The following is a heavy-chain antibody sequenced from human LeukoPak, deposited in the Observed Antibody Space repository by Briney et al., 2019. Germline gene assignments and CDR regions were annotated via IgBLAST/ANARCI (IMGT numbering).Heavy chain of an antibody. CDR3: ARGGYSGYVQEDDAFDI. D-gene: IGHD5-12*01. CDR2: INPNSGGT. CDR1: GYTFTGYY. V-gene: IGHV1-2*02. J-gene: IGHJ3*02. Sequence: ASVKVSCKASGYTFTGYYMHWVRQAPGRGLKWMGWINPNSGGTNYAQKFQGRVTMTRDTSISTAYMELSRLRSDDTAVYYCARGGYSGYVQEDDAFDIWGQGTMVTVSS.